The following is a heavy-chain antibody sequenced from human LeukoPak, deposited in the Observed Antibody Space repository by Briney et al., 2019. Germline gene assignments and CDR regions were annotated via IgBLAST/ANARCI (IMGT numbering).Heavy chain of an antibody. V-gene: IGHV3-74*01. D-gene: IGHD2-15*01. CDR3: VVVVVAAINWFDP. CDR2: INSDGSST. CDR1: GFTFSSYW. Sequence: GGSLRLSCAASGFTFSSYWMHWVRQAPGKGLVWVSRINSDGSSTSYADSVKGRFTISRDNAKNSLYLQMNSLRAEDTAVYYCVVVVVAAINWFDPWGQGTLVTVSS. J-gene: IGHJ5*02.